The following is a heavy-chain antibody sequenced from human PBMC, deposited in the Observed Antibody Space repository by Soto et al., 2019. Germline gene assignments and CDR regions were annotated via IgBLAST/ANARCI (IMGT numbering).Heavy chain of an antibody. Sequence: QVQLQQWGAGLLKPSETLSLTCAVYGGSFSGYYWSWIRQPPGKGLEWIGEINHSGSTNYNPSLKSRVTIAVDTSKNQFSLKLSSVTAADTAVYYCARGRGGIAAGLLDYWGQGTLVTVSS. CDR2: INHSGST. J-gene: IGHJ4*02. CDR1: GGSFSGYY. CDR3: ARGRGGIAAGLLDY. D-gene: IGHD6-13*01. V-gene: IGHV4-34*01.